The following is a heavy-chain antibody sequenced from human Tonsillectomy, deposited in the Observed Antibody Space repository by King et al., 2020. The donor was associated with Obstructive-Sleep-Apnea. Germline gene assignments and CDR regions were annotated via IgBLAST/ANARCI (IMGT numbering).Heavy chain of an antibody. J-gene: IGHJ4*02. D-gene: IGHD6-6*01. V-gene: IGHV3-11*06. Sequence: VQLVESGGGLVKPGGSLRLSCAASGFTFSDYHMSWVRQAPGKGLEWVSYISSSSSYTKDADSVKGRFTISRDNAKNSLYLQMNSLRAEDTAVYYCARESSSSLFDCWGQGTLVTVSS. CDR1: GFTFSDYH. CDR2: ISSSSSYT. CDR3: ARESSSSLFDC.